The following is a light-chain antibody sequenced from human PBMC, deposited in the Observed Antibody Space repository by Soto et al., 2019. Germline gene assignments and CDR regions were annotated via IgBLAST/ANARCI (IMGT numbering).Light chain of an antibody. Sequence: QSVLTQPPSVSEAPGQRVTISCTGSSSNIGAGYEAHWYQQVPGTAPKLLIYENNNRPSGVPVRFSGSKSGTSASLAITGLPAEDEAEYYCQSYDSSLSGYVFGTGTKLTVL. CDR3: QSYDSSLSGYV. V-gene: IGLV1-40*01. CDR1: SSNIGAGYE. J-gene: IGLJ1*01. CDR2: ENN.